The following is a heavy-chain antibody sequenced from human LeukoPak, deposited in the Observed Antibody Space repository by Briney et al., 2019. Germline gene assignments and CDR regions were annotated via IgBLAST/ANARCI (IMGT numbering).Heavy chain of an antibody. J-gene: IGHJ4*02. CDR1: GYSFTSYW. CDR3: ARHDPYCSGGSCYIDY. D-gene: IGHD2-15*01. CDR2: IYPGDSDT. Sequence: GESLKISCKGSGYSFTSYWIGWVRQMPGKGLEWMGIIYPGDSDTRYSPSFQGQVTISADKSISTAYLQWSSLKASDTAMYYCARHDPYCSGGSCYIDYWGQGTLVTVSS. V-gene: IGHV5-51*01.